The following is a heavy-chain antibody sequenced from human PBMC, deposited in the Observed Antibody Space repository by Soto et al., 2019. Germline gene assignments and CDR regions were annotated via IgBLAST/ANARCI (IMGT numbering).Heavy chain of an antibody. J-gene: IGHJ6*02. Sequence: QVQLVQSGAEVTKPGASVKVSCKASGYTFTSYGISWVRQAPGQGLEWMGWISAYNGNTNYAQKLQGRVTMTTDTSTSTAYMELRSLRSDDTAVYYCARDYPRWDNYYYYGMDVWGQGTTVTVSS. CDR1: GYTFTSYG. V-gene: IGHV1-18*04. CDR3: ARDYPRWDNYYYYGMDV. D-gene: IGHD1-26*01. CDR2: ISAYNGNT.